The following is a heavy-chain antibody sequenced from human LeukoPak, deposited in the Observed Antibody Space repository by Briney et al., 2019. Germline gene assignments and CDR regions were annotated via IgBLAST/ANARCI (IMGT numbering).Heavy chain of an antibody. J-gene: IGHJ4*02. CDR3: AKPRDGYNSPFDY. CDR1: GFTFSSYA. Sequence: GGSLRLSCAASGFTFSSYAMHWVRQAPGKGLEWVAVISYDGSNKYYADSVKGRFTISRDNSKNTLYLQMNSLRAEDTAVYYCAKPRDGYNSPFDYWGQGTLVTVSS. D-gene: IGHD5-24*01. CDR2: ISYDGSNK. V-gene: IGHV3-30-3*01.